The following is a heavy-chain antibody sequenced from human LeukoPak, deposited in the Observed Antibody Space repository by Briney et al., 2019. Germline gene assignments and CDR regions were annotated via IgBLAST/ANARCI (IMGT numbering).Heavy chain of an antibody. CDR1: GGSISSGGYY. CDR3: ARVTTSPSNYYYYYYMDV. Sequence: SETLSLTCTVSGGSISSGGYYWSWIRQHPGKGLEWIGYIYYSGSTYYNPSLKSRVTISVDTSKNQFSPKLSSVTAADTAVYYCARVTTSPSNYYYYYYMDVWGKGTTVTVSS. CDR2: IYYSGST. D-gene: IGHD4-17*01. J-gene: IGHJ6*03. V-gene: IGHV4-31*03.